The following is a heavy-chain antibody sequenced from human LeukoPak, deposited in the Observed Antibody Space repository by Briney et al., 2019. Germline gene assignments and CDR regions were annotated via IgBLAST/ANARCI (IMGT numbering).Heavy chain of an antibody. J-gene: IGHJ5*02. CDR3: ARAHSSGWPHMFDP. D-gene: IGHD6-19*01. CDR2: IYYSGST. CDR1: GDSINSYY. Sequence: KPSETLSLTCTVSGDSINSYYWNWIRQPPGKGLEWIGYIYYSGSTNYNPSLKSRVTISIDTSKNQFSLKVSSVTAADTAVYYCARAHSSGWPHMFDPWGQGTLVTVPS. V-gene: IGHV4-59*01.